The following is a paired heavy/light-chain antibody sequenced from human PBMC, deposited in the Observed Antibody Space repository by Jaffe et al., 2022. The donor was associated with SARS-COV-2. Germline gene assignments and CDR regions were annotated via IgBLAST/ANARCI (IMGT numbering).Light chain of an antibody. J-gene: IGLJ3*02. V-gene: IGLV5-45*03. Sequence: QAVLTQPSSLSASPGASASLTCTLRSGINVGTYRIYWYQQKPGSPPQYLLRYKSESDKQQGSGVPSRFSGSKDASANAGILLISGLQFEDEADYYCMIWHNSAVVFGGGTKLTVL. CDR3: MIWHNSAVV. CDR2: YKSESDK. CDR1: SGINVGTYR.
Heavy chain of an antibody. CDR3: GKGTNWNDASSYFDY. Sequence: QVQLVQSGSELKKPGASVKVSCKASGYTFTNYAMHWVRQAPGQGLEWMGWIDTNSGNPTYAHGFTGRLVFSVDTTVNTAYLQISSLKAEDTAVYYCGKGTNWNDASSYFDYWGQGTLVTVSS. CDR1: GYTFTNYA. CDR2: IDTNSGNP. D-gene: IGHD1-1*01. V-gene: IGHV7-4-1*02. J-gene: IGHJ4*02.